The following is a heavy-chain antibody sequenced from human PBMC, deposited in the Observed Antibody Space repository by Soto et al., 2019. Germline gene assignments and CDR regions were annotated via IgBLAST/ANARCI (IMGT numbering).Heavy chain of an antibody. CDR3: ARGVSAGVDY. CDR1: GYSFTSLD. D-gene: IGHD1-26*01. CDR2: MQPSTGRT. J-gene: IGHJ4*01. V-gene: IGHV1-8*01. Sequence: ASVKVSCKASGYSFTSLDINWVRQTAGQGLEWMGWMQPSTGRTGYAQKFQGRVTMTRDTSINTAYMELTTLTSDDTAFYYCARGVSAGVDYWGHGTLVTVSS.